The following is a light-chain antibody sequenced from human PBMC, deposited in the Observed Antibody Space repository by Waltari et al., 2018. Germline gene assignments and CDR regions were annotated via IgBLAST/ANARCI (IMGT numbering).Light chain of an antibody. V-gene: IGKV3-20*01. J-gene: IGKJ1*01. Sequence: EIVLTQSPGTLSLSPGERATLSCRASQSVGTYLAWYQQTPGQAPRLLIYGASNRAAGIPARFSGSGSGTDFSLTISMLEPEDFAVYYCQKYGRLPATFGQGTKVEIK. CDR3: QKYGRLPAT. CDR2: GAS. CDR1: QSVGTY.